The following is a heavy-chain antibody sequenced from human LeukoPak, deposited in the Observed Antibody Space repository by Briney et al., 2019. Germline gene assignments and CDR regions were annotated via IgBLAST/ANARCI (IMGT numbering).Heavy chain of an antibody. V-gene: IGHV4-39*01. D-gene: IGHD2-2*01. CDR1: GGSISSSSYY. J-gene: IGHJ4*02. CDR3: ASPCCSTSCYFEFDY. Sequence: SETLSLTCTVSGGSISSSSYYWGWIRQPPGKGLEWIGSIYYSGSTYYNPSLKSRVTISVDTSKNQFSLKLSSVIAADTAVYYCASPCCSTSCYFEFDYWGQGTLVTVSS. CDR2: IYYSGST.